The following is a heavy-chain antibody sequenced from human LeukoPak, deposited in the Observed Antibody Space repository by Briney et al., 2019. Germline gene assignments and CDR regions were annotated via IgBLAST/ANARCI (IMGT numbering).Heavy chain of an antibody. CDR1: GGSISSYY. D-gene: IGHD3-10*01. Sequence: SETLSLTCTVSGGSISSYYWSWIRQPPGKRLEWIGYIYYSGSTNYNPSPKSRVTISVDTSKNQFSLKLSSVTAADTAVYYCARRYKSDYFDYWGQGTLVTVSS. CDR2: IYYSGST. J-gene: IGHJ4*02. V-gene: IGHV4-59*08. CDR3: ARRYKSDYFDY.